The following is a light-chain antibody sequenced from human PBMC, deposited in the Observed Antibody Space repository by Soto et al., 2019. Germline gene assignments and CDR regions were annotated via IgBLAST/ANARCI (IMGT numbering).Light chain of an antibody. Sequence: DIQMTQSPSTLSASVGDRVTITCRASQSINSGLAWYQQKPGKAPKLLMYAASSLESGVPSRFSGSGSGTEFTLTISSLQPDDFATYYCQQYNGYSAFGQGTKVEIK. CDR2: AAS. J-gene: IGKJ1*01. V-gene: IGKV1-5*03. CDR3: QQYNGYSA. CDR1: QSINSG.